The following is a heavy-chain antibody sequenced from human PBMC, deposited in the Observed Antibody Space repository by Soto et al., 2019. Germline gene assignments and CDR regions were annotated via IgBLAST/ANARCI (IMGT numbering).Heavy chain of an antibody. V-gene: IGHV4-59*01. CDR3: ARVTTVMGRFDY. J-gene: IGHJ4*02. CDR1: GGSISSYY. D-gene: IGHD4-17*01. Sequence: LSLTCTVSGGSISSYYWSWIRQPPGKGLEWIGYIYYSGSTNYNPSLKSRVTISVDTSKNQFSLKLSSVTAADTAVYYCARVTTVMGRFDYWGQGTLVTVSS. CDR2: IYYSGST.